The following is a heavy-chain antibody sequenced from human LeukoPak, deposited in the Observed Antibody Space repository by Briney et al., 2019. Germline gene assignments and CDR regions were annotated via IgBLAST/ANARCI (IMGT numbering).Heavy chain of an antibody. CDR3: VKDRTGTYTLDY. J-gene: IGHJ4*02. CDR2: ISDDGSRQ. CDR1: GFTFSNYA. V-gene: IGHV3-30-3*01. D-gene: IGHD3-10*01. Sequence: GGSLRLSCAATGFTFSNYAIHWGRQAPGEGLEWMAFISDDGSRQHYADSVKGRFTISRDNSKNTLNLQMNSLRAEDTAVYYCVKDRTGTYTLDYWGQGTLVTVSS.